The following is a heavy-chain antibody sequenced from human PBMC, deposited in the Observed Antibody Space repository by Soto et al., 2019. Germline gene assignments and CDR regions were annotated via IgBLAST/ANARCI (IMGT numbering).Heavy chain of an antibody. CDR2: IIPIVGTG. D-gene: IGHD6-13*01. J-gene: IGHJ6*02. CDR3: ARDLRAAGRPGMDV. Sequence: FKASGGSFSSYAISWVRQAPGQGLEWMGGIIPIVGTGNYAQNFQGRVTITADESTSTAYMELSSLRSEDTAMYYCARDLRAAGRPGMDVWGQGTTVTVSS. CDR1: GGSFSSYA. V-gene: IGHV1-69*01.